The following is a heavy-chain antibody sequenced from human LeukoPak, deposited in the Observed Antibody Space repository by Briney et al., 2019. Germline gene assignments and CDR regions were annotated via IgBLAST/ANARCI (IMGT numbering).Heavy chain of an antibody. Sequence: PSETLSLTCTVSGGSISSYYWSWIRQPAGKGLEWIGRIYTSGSTNYNPSLKSRVTMSVDTSKNQFSLKLSSVIAADTAVYYCARDRFYHHHSGYYGFDYWGQGTLVTVSS. V-gene: IGHV4-4*07. D-gene: IGHD3-22*01. CDR3: ARDRFYHHHSGYYGFDY. J-gene: IGHJ4*02. CDR1: GGSISSYY. CDR2: IYTSGST.